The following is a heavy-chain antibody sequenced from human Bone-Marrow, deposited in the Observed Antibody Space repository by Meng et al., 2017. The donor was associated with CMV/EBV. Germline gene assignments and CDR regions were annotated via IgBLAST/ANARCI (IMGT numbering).Heavy chain of an antibody. CDR1: GFTFSSYE. CDR3: ARDSPDWRGYVYFDY. V-gene: IGHV3-48*03. Sequence: GESLKISCAASGFTFSSYEMNWVRQAPGKGLEWVSYISSSGSTIYYADSVKGRFTISRDNAKNSLYLQMSNLRGDDTALYYCARDSPDWRGYVYFDYWGQGTLVTVSS. J-gene: IGHJ4*02. CDR2: ISSSGSTI. D-gene: IGHD3-3*01.